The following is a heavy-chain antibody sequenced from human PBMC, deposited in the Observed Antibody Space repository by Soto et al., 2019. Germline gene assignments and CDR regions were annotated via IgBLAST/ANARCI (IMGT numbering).Heavy chain of an antibody. CDR2: ISSSSSYI. D-gene: IGHD6-6*01. CDR3: ARVAHPSSFLLLSSSSPLRYYYYGMDV. Sequence: PGGSLRLSCAASGFTFSSYSMNWVRQAPGKGLEWVSSISSSSSYIYYADSVKGRFTISRDNAKNSLYLQMNSLRAEDTAVYYCARVAHPSSFLLLSSSSPLRYYYYGMDVWGQGTTVTVSS. J-gene: IGHJ6*02. V-gene: IGHV3-21*01. CDR1: GFTFSSYS.